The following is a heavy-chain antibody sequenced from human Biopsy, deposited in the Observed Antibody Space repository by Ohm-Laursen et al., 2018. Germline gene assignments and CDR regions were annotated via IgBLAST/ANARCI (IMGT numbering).Heavy chain of an antibody. J-gene: IGHJ3*01. D-gene: IGHD1-26*01. CDR1: GFTFSSHA. Sequence: SLRLSCAASGFTFSSHAMTWVRQAPGKGLEWVSYITSSSTYINYVDSVKGRFTTSRDNAQNSLYLHMNSLRAEDTAVYYCARLNSGTYDASDLWGQGTMVIVSS. CDR3: ARLNSGTYDASDL. CDR2: ITSSSTYI. V-gene: IGHV3-21*05.